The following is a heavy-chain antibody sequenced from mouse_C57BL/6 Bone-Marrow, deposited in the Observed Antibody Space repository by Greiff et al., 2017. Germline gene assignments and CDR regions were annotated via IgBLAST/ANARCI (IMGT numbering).Heavy chain of an antibody. CDR1: GYAFSSSW. V-gene: IGHV1-82*01. CDR2: IYPGDGDT. J-gene: IGHJ1*03. CDR3: ARSSHDV. Sequence: QVQLQQSGPELVKPGASVKISCKASGYAFSSSWMNWVKQRPGKGLEWIGRIYPGDGDTNYNGKFKGKATLTADKSSSTAYMQLSSLTSEYSSVYFCARSSHDVRRTWTTVTAFS.